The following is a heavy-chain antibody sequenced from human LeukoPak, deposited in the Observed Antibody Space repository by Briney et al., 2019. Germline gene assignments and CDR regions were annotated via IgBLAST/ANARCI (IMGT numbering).Heavy chain of an antibody. Sequence: PGGSLRLSCAASGFTFDDYAMHWVRQAPGKGLEWVSGISWNSGTIGYADSVKGRFTISRDNAKNSLYLQMNSLRAEDTAVYYCASPFGGVMNWGQGTLVTVSS. D-gene: IGHD3-16*01. CDR2: ISWNSGTI. J-gene: IGHJ4*02. CDR1: GFTFDDYA. V-gene: IGHV3-9*01. CDR3: ASPFGGVMN.